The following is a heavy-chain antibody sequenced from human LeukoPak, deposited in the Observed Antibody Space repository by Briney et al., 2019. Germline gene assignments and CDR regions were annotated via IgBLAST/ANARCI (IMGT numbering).Heavy chain of an antibody. D-gene: IGHD6-19*01. CDR2: ISSSSSYI. CDR3: ARIVSSGWLYPFDY. J-gene: IGHJ4*02. CDR1: GFTFSSYS. V-gene: IGHV3-21*01. Sequence: PGGSLRLSCAASGFTFSSYSMNWVRQAPGKGLEWVSSISSSSSYIYYADSVKGRFTISRDNAKNSLYLQMNSLRAEDTAVYYCARIVSSGWLYPFDYWGQGTLVTVSS.